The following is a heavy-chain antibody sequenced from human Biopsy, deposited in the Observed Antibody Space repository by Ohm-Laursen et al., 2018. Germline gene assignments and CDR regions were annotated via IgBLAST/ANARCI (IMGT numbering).Heavy chain of an antibody. V-gene: IGHV2-70*16. D-gene: IGHD2-2*02. CDR2: IDWDDAK. CDR3: ARIPILVVPATIVYRHRRHLQGLDV. CDR1: GFSLNTRGMS. J-gene: IGHJ6*02. Sequence: TQTLTLTCTLSGFSLNTRGMSVTWIRQPPGKALEWLARIDWDDAKFYSESLKTRLTISKGTSENHVVLTLSDVAPVDTATYYCARIPILVVPATIVYRHRRHLQGLDVWGQGTTVIVSS.